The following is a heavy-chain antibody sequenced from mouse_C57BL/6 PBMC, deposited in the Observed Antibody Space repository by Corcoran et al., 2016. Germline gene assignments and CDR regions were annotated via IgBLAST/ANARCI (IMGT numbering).Heavy chain of an antibody. CDR3: ARHEDEREAGYYSWYFDV. CDR1: GYTFTEYT. Sequence: QVQLQQSGAELVKPGASVKLSCKASGYTFTEYTIHWVKQRSGQGLEWIGWFYPGSGSIKYNEKFKDKATLTADKSSSTVYMELSRLTSEDSAVYFCARHEDEREAGYYSWYFDVWGTGTTVTVSS. D-gene: IGHD1-1*01. CDR2: FYPGSGSI. V-gene: IGHV1-62-2*01. J-gene: IGHJ1*03.